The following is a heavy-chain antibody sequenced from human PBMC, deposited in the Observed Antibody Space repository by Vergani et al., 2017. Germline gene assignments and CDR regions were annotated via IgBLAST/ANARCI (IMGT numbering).Heavy chain of an antibody. V-gene: IGHV1-69-2*01. CDR1: GFTFTDYY. CDR3: ARSGGVGTLGHFAL. D-gene: IGHD3-16*01. Sequence: EAQLTQSGTEVKKPGATVNISCKVSGFTFTDYYLHWVRVGPGKGLTWMGVINPGDGATIYAAHFQGRVTIAADTSRDTGYMELRTLNPDDTAIYFCARSGGVGTLGHFALWGQGTLVTVSS. J-gene: IGHJ4*02. CDR2: INPGDGAT.